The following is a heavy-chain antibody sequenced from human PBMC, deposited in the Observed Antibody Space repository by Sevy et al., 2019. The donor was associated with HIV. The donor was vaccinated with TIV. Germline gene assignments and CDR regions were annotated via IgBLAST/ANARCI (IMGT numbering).Heavy chain of an antibody. CDR2: INYSGST. CDR1: GASISSSGYY. V-gene: IGHV4-39*01. D-gene: IGHD6-19*01. J-gene: IGHJ4*02. CDR3: AGPTLTYSSGWSYYDS. Sequence: LPETLSLTCTVSGASISSSGYYWGWIRQPPGKGLEWIASINYSGSTFYNPSLKSRVTISSDTSKNQFSLKLNSVTAADTAIYYCAGPTLTYSSGWSYYDSWGQGTVVTVSS.